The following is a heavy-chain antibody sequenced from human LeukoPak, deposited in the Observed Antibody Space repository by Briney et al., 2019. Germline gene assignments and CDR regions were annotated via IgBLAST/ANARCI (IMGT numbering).Heavy chain of an antibody. Sequence: SETLSLTCTVSGGSISSSSYYWGWIRQPPGKGLEWIGSIYYGGSTYYNPSLKSRVTISVDTSKNQFSLKLSSVTAADTAVYYCARQKHSLFDYWGQGTLVTVSS. CDR1: GGSISSSSYY. V-gene: IGHV4-39*01. D-gene: IGHD2-15*01. CDR3: ARQKHSLFDY. CDR2: IYYGGST. J-gene: IGHJ4*02.